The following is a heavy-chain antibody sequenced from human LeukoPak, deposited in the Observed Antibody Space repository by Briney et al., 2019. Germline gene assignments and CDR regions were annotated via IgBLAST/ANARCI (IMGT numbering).Heavy chain of an antibody. CDR3: AKDVRVGGGGMDV. D-gene: IGHD1-26*01. J-gene: IGHJ6*02. CDR2: ISDSGSTK. CDR1: GFTFSTYD. V-gene: IGHV3-23*01. Sequence: GGSLRLSCAASGFTFSTYDMNWVRQAPGKGREWVSLISDSGSTKHYPSSVKGRFTISRDNSKNPLSLQMNSLRPEDTALYYCAKDVRVGGGGMDVWGQGTPVTVSS.